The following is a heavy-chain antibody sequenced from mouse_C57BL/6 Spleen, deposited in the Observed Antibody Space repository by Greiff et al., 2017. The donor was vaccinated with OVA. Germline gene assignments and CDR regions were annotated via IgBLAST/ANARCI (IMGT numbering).Heavy chain of an antibody. CDR2: IYWDDDK. CDR1: GFSLSTSGMG. V-gene: IGHV8-12*01. Sequence: QVTLKESGPGILQSSQTLSLTCSFSGFSLSTSGMGVSWIRQPSGKGLEWLAHIYWDDDKRYNPSLKRRLTISKDTSRNQVFLKITSVDTADTATYYCARSSYYSNYEGYYYAMDYWGQGTSVTVSS. D-gene: IGHD2-5*01. CDR3: ARSSYYSNYEGYYYAMDY. J-gene: IGHJ4*01.